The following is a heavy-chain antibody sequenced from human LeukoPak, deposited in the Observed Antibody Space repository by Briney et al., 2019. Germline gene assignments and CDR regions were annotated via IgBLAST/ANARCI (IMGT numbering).Heavy chain of an antibody. Sequence: SETLSLTCAVYGGSFSGYYWSWIRQPPGKGLEWIGEINHSGSTNYNPSLKSRVTISVDTSKNQFSLKLSSVTAADTAVYYCARLGPTYYYDSSGPEDAFDIWGQGTMVTVSS. V-gene: IGHV4-34*01. CDR3: ARLGPTYYYDSSGPEDAFDI. J-gene: IGHJ3*02. CDR1: GGSFSGYY. D-gene: IGHD3-22*01. CDR2: INHSGST.